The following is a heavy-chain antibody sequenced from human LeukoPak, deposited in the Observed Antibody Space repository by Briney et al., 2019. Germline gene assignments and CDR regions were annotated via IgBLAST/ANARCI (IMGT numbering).Heavy chain of an antibody. CDR1: GFTYTIYW. CDR3: ARGGHYFFDS. V-gene: IGHV3-7*01. J-gene: IGHJ4*02. CDR2: IKEDGSEK. Sequence: GGSLRLSCVASGFTYTIYWMSWVRQAPGKGLEWVANIKEDGSEKYYVDSVKGRFIISRDNAKTSLFLQMNNLRVEDKAVYYCARGGHYFFDSWGQGTLVTVSS.